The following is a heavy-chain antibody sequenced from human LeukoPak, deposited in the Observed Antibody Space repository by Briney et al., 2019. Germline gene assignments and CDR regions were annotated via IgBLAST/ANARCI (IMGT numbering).Heavy chain of an antibody. Sequence: ASVKVSCKASEYTFTSYYIHWVRQAPGQGLEWMGMMNPSGGSTSYAQKFQGRVTMTRDTSTSTVYMEVSSLRSEDTAVYYCAREVVHYYFDYWGQGTLVTVSS. V-gene: IGHV1-46*01. CDR2: MNPSGGST. D-gene: IGHD2-15*01. CDR1: EYTFTSYY. CDR3: AREVVHYYFDY. J-gene: IGHJ4*02.